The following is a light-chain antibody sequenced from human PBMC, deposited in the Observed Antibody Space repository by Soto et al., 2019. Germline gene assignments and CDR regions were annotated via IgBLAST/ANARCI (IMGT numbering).Light chain of an antibody. J-gene: IGKJ1*01. CDR2: AAS. V-gene: IGKV1-27*01. Sequence: DIQMTQSPSSLSASVGDRVTITCRPSRGISNALAWYQQKPGKVPKLLIHAASTLESGVPSRFSGSGSGTDFTLTISSLQPEDVATYYCQKYDSAPTFGLGTKVDIK. CDR1: RGISNA. CDR3: QKYDSAPT.